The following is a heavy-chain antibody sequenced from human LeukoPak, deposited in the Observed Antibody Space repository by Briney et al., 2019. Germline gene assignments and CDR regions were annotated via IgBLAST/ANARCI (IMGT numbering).Heavy chain of an antibody. Sequence: GGSLRLSCAAFGFTFSSYEMNWIRQAPGKGLEWISGISGSGGRTDYADSVKGRFTISRDNSKNTLYLQMSSLRADDTALYYCAKSPPRCSGGSCYGYWGQGTLVTVSS. V-gene: IGHV3-23*01. CDR3: AKSPPRCSGGSCYGY. CDR1: GFTFSSYE. J-gene: IGHJ4*02. D-gene: IGHD2-15*01. CDR2: ISGSGGRT.